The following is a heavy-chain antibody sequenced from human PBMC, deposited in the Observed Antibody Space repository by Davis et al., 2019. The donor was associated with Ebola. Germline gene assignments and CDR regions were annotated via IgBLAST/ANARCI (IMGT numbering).Heavy chain of an antibody. J-gene: IGHJ5*02. Sequence: GGSLRLSCAASGFTFSSYWMSWVRQAPGQGLEWVANIKQDGSEKYYVDSVKGRFTISRDNAKNSLYLQMNSLRAEDTAVYYCARDQSRYSGYDRGGWFDPWGQGTLVTVSS. CDR1: GFTFSSYW. CDR2: IKQDGSEK. V-gene: IGHV3-7*01. CDR3: ARDQSRYSGYDRGGWFDP. D-gene: IGHD5-12*01.